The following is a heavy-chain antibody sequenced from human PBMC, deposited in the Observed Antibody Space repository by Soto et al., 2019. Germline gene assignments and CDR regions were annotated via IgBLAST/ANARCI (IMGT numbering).Heavy chain of an antibody. CDR1: GGSISNYY. Sequence: PSETLSLTCTVSGGSISNYYWTWIRQPAGKGLEWIGRIYSSGSTNYNSSLKSRVTMSVDTSKNQFSLKLTSVTAADTAVYYCARSDLYDSPLSYGMDVWGQGTTVTVSS. D-gene: IGHD3-3*01. CDR2: IYSSGST. CDR3: ARSDLYDSPLSYGMDV. J-gene: IGHJ6*02. V-gene: IGHV4-4*07.